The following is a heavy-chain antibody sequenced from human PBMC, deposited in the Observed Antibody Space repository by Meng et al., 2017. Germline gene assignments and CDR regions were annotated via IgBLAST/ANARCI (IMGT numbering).Heavy chain of an antibody. D-gene: IGHD2-15*01. CDR2: INHSGST. J-gene: IGHJ4*02. Sequence: QVQLQQWCAGLLKPSEALPLTCAVHGGSFSGYYWSWIRQPPGKGLEWIGEINHSGSTNYNPSLKSRVTISVDTSKNKFSLKLSSVTAADTAVYYCACPAKLRYCSGGSCYSFENWGQGTLVTVSS. CDR3: ACPAKLRYCSGGSCYSFEN. V-gene: IGHV4-34*01. CDR1: GGSFSGYY.